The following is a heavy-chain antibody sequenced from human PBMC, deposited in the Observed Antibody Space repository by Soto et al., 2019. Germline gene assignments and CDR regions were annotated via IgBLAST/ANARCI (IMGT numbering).Heavy chain of an antibody. Sequence: PSETLSLTCTVSGGSISSYYWSWIRQPPGKGLEWIGYIYYSGSTNYNPSLKSRVTISVDTSKNQFSLKLSSVTAADTAVYYCARVVGSSWYSVVFVGATREGSWFDPWGQGTLVTVSS. D-gene: IGHD6-13*01. CDR2: IYYSGST. J-gene: IGHJ5*02. V-gene: IGHV4-59*01. CDR3: ARVVGSSWYSVVFVGATREGSWFDP. CDR1: GGSISSYY.